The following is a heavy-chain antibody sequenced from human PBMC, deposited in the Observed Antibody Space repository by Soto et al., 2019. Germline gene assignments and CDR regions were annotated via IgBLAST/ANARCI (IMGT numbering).Heavy chain of an antibody. D-gene: IGHD3-3*01. CDR3: ARAINYDFWSGYYWNYHYGMDV. Sequence: QVQLVESGGGVVQPGRSLRLSCAASGFTFSSYAMHWVRQAPGKGLEWVAVISYDGSNKYYADSVKGRFTISRDNSKNTLYLQMNSLRAEDTAVYYCARAINYDFWSGYYWNYHYGMDVWGQGTTVTVSS. CDR1: GFTFSSYA. J-gene: IGHJ6*02. CDR2: ISYDGSNK. V-gene: IGHV3-30-3*01.